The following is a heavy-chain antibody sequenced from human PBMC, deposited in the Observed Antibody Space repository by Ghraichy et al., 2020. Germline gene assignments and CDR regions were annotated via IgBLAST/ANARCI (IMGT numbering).Heavy chain of an antibody. J-gene: IGHJ6*02. CDR1: GGSFSGYY. V-gene: IGHV4-34*01. D-gene: IGHD4-23*01. CDR2: INHSGST. CDR3: ARPRGKLFDYGMDV. Sequence: SQTLSLTCAVYGGSFSGYYWSWIRQPPGKGLEWIWEINHSGSTNYNPSFKSRVTISVDTSKNQFSLKLSSVTAADTAVYYCARPRGKLFDYGMDVWGQGTTVTVSS.